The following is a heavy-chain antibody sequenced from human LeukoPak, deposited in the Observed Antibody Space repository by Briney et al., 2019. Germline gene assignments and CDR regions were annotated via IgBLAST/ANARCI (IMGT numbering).Heavy chain of an antibody. D-gene: IGHD3-22*01. CDR3: GRLHYYDSSRPGDY. V-gene: IGHV3-73*01. CDR2: IRSKAHTFAT. Sequence: PGGSLKLSCAASGFTFSGSAMHWVRQASGKGLEWVGRIRSKAHTFATAYAASVKGRFTISRDDSKNTAYLQMNSLKIEDTAVYYCGRLHYYDSSRPGDYWGQGTLVTVSS. CDR1: GFTFSGSA. J-gene: IGHJ4*02.